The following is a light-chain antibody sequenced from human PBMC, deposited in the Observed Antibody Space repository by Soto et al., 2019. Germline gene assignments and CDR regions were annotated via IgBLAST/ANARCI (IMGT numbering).Light chain of an antibody. V-gene: IGKV3-15*01. CDR1: QNVGTN. CDR2: GAS. Sequence: EIVMTQSPATLSVSPGERATLSCRASQNVGTNLAWYQQKPGQAPRLLIYGASTRVTGLPGRFSGGGSGTEFTLTISSLQSEDFAVYCCQQYHTWPQTSGQGTKLEIK. CDR3: QQYHTWPQT. J-gene: IGKJ2*01.